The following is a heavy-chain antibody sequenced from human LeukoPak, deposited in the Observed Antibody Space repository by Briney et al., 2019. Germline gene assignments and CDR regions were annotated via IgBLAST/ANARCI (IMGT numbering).Heavy chain of an antibody. J-gene: IGHJ4*02. V-gene: IGHV4-4*07. CDR1: GGSINNYY. Sequence: SETLSLTCTVSGGSINNYYWSWIRQPAGKGLEWIGLIYSGGSTSYNPSLKSRVTMSVDTSKKQFSLRLSSVTAADTAVYYCARTPIYYFDNSGYYNWGQGTLVTVSS. CDR3: ARTPIYYFDNSGYYN. D-gene: IGHD3-22*01. CDR2: IYSGGST.